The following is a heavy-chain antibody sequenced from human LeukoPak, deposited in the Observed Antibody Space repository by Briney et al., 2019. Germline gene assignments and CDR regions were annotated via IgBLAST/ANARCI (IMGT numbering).Heavy chain of an antibody. CDR1: GGSISSSGYY. CDR3: ARVVGVSYGSGSRPVHFDY. V-gene: IGHV4-39*01. Sequence: SETLSLTCTVSGGSISSSGYYWGWIRQPPGKGLEWIGNIYYSGNTYYNPSLKSRVTISVDTSKKQFSLKLTSVTAADTAVYYCARVVGVSYGSGSRPVHFDYWGQGTLVTVSS. J-gene: IGHJ4*02. D-gene: IGHD3-10*01. CDR2: IYYSGNT.